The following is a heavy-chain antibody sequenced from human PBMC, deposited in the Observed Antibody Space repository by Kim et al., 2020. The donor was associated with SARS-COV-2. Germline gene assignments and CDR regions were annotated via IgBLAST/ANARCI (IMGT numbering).Heavy chain of an antibody. CDR3: AKGASAYWYYFDY. CDR2: ISSDGSNK. Sequence: GGSLRLSCAASGLTFSSYGMHWVRQAPGKGLEWVAVISSDGSNKYYADSVKGRFTISRDNSKNTLYVQMNSLRAEDSAVYYCAKGASAYWYYFDYWGQGTLVTVSS. J-gene: IGHJ4*02. V-gene: IGHV3-30*18. CDR1: GLTFSSYG. D-gene: IGHD2-8*02.